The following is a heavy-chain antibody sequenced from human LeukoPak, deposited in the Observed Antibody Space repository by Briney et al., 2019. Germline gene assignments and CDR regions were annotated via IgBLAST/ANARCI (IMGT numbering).Heavy chain of an antibody. CDR2: INHSGST. CDR3: ARGGRITMVRGGWFDP. V-gene: IGHV4-34*01. D-gene: IGHD3-10*01. Sequence: PSETLSLTCAVYGGSFSGYYWSWIRQPPGKGLEWIGEINHSGSTNYNPSLKSRVTISVDTSKNQFSLKLSSVTAADTAVYYCARGGRITMVRGGWFDPWGQGTLVTVSS. J-gene: IGHJ5*02. CDR1: GGSFSGYY.